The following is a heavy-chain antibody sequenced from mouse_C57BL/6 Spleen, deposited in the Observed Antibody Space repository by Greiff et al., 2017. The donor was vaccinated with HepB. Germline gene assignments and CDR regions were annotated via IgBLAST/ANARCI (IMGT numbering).Heavy chain of an antibody. CDR1: GYTFTSYW. J-gene: IGHJ4*01. Sequence: QVQLQQPGAELVRPGSSVKLSCKASGYTFTSYWMHWVKQRPIQGLEWIGNIYPADSDTHYNQKFKDKATLTVDTSSSTAYMQLSSLPSEDSAVYYCAREGGQLRRSEAMDYWGQGTSVTVSS. CDR3: AREGGQLRRSEAMDY. CDR2: IYPADSDT. D-gene: IGHD3-2*02. V-gene: IGHV1-52*01.